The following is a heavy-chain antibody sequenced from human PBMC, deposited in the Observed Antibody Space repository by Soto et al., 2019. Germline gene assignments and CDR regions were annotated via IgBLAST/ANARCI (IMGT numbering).Heavy chain of an antibody. CDR2: AYYRGRS. CDR1: GGSVTNSGDG. V-gene: IGHV4-39*01. D-gene: IGHD4-4*01. J-gene: IGHJ4*02. Sequence: TATLSLTCAVAGGSVTNSGDGWGGIRQAPGEGPEWIGSAYYRGRSYSKSSVKSRVTIPVDKSKNQFSLHLNYVTAADTVAYFCVSQRTTVVTQAYFDYWGPEALVT. CDR3: VSQRTTVVTQAYFDY.